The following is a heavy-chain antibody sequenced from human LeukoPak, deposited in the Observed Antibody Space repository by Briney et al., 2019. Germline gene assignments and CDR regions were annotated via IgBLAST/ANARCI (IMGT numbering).Heavy chain of an antibody. CDR1: GFTFSTHT. D-gene: IGHD3-10*01. CDR3: SRGWELIHPKSNYYMDV. J-gene: IGHJ6*03. CDR2: ISGSSTFI. Sequence: GGSLRLSCVVSGFTFSTHTVNWVRRAPGKGLEWVSAISGSSTFIYYADSVKGRFTISRDDAKNSLFLQMDSLRAEDTAVYYCSRGWELIHPKSNYYMDVWGKGTMVTVSS. V-gene: IGHV3-21*01.